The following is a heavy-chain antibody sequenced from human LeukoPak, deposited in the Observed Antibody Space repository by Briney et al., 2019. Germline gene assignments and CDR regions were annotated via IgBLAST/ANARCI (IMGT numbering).Heavy chain of an antibody. CDR2: IYHSGST. CDR3: ARTLTYYDFWSGRRPNWFDP. J-gene: IGHJ5*02. CDR1: GGSISSSNW. D-gene: IGHD3-3*01. Sequence: SETLSLTCAVSGGSISSSNWCSWVRQPPGKGLEWIGEIYHSGSTNYNPSLKSRVTILLDKSRNQFSLKLSSVTAADAALYYCARTLTYYDFWSGRRPNWFDPWGQGTLVTVSS. V-gene: IGHV4-4*02.